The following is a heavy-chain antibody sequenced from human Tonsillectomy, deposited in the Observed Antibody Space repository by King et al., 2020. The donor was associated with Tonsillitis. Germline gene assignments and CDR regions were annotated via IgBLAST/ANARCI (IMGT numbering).Heavy chain of an antibody. J-gene: IGHJ4*02. D-gene: IGHD3-16*01. CDR3: AGASGFGGSYLTHSLVL. V-gene: IGHV3-66*01. CDR2: IYTGGLT. CDR1: GFTVNTYY. Sequence: VQLVESGGGLVQPGGSLRLSCAASGFTVNTYYMSWVRQAPGKGLEWVSVIYTGGLTYYADSVKGRFTTSRDNSKKKVYLQMNSLRAEDGAVCYCAGASGFGGSYLTHSLVLGGQGPLLSVPT.